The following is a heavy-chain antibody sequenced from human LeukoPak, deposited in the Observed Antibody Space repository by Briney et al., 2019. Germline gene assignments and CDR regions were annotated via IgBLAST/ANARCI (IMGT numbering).Heavy chain of an antibody. CDR1: GGSISSYY. V-gene: IGHV4-4*07. CDR2: IYTSGST. Sequence: PSETLSLTCTVSGGSISSYYWSWIRQPAGEGLEWIGRIYTSGSTNYNPSLKSRVTMSVDTSKNQFSLKLSSVTAADTAVYYCARDKFPEWDYYDSSGYHDAFDIWVQGTMVTVSS. D-gene: IGHD3-22*01. J-gene: IGHJ3*02. CDR3: ARDKFPEWDYYDSSGYHDAFDI.